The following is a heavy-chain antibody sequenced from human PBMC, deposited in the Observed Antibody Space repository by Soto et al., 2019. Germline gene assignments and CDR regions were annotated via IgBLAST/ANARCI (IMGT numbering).Heavy chain of an antibody. CDR3: GRGDDGITMVRGGAKWGHYYYYYVDV. V-gene: IGHV4-34*01. CDR1: GGSFSGYC. Sequence: SETLSLTSAVYGGSFSGYCWSWIRQPPGKGLEWIGEINHSGSTNYNPSLKRRVTISVDTSKNQFSLKLSSVTAADTAVYYCGRGDDGITMVRGGAKWGHYYYYYVDVWGKGTTVTVTS. J-gene: IGHJ6*03. D-gene: IGHD3-10*01. CDR2: INHSGST.